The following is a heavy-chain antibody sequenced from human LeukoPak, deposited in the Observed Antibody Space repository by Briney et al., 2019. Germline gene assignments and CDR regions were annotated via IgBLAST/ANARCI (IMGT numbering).Heavy chain of an antibody. Sequence: GGSLRLSCAASGFTFSSYGMHWVRQAPGKGLEWVAFIRYDGSNKYYADSVKGRFTISRDNSKNTLYLQMNSLGAEDTAVYYCARVARDGYNLGAFNIWGQGTMVTVSS. CDR1: GFTFSSYG. V-gene: IGHV3-30*02. CDR3: ARVARDGYNLGAFNI. D-gene: IGHD5-24*01. CDR2: IRYDGSNK. J-gene: IGHJ3*02.